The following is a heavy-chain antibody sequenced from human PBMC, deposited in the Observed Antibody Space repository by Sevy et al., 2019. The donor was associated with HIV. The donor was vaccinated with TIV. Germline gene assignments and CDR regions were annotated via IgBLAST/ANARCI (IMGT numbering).Heavy chain of an antibody. CDR3: ARESLAVAGIGYYFNY. D-gene: IGHD6-19*01. Sequence: GGSLRLSCTASGFSISGYGMHWVSQVPGKGLEWVAIIWYDGTNKDYTDSVKGRFTITRDNSKNTLYLKMNSLGVEDTAVYYCARESLAVAGIGYYFNYWGQGTLVTVSS. CDR2: IWYDGTNK. CDR1: GFSISGYG. J-gene: IGHJ4*02. V-gene: IGHV3-33*01.